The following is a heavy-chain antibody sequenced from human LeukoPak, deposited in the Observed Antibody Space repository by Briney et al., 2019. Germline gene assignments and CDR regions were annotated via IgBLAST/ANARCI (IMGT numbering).Heavy chain of an antibody. CDR3: ARDGRIDSWGYYYYMDV. J-gene: IGHJ6*03. CDR1: GFTFSSYS. Sequence: GGSLRLSCAASGFTFSSYSMNWVRQAPGKGLEWVSVIYSGGSTYYADSVKGRFTISRDNSKNTLYLQMNSLRAEDTAVYYCARDGRIDSWGYYYYMDVWGKGTTVTVSS. V-gene: IGHV3-53*01. CDR2: IYSGGST. D-gene: IGHD2-15*01.